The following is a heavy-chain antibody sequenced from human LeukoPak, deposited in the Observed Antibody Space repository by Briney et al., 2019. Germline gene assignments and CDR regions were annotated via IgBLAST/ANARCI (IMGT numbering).Heavy chain of an antibody. Sequence: SETLSLTCTVSGGSISSYYWSWLRQPPGKGLEWIGYIYYSGSTNYNPSLKSRVTISVDTSKNQFSLKLNSVTPADTAVYYCARSRGGFGDYGSWFDPWGQGTLVTVSS. CDR1: GGSISSYY. CDR2: IYYSGST. CDR3: ARSRGGFGDYGSWFDP. V-gene: IGHV4-59*01. J-gene: IGHJ5*02. D-gene: IGHD4-17*01.